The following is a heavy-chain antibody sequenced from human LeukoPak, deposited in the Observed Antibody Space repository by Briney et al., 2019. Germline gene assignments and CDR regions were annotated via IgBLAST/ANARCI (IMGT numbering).Heavy chain of an antibody. Sequence: ASVKVSCKASGYTFTSYAMHWVRQAPGQRPEWMGWINAGNGNTKYSQKFQGRVTITRDTSASTAYMELSSLRSEDTAVYYCARDRGGEQWLAFYFDYWGQGTLVTVSS. CDR2: INAGNGNT. V-gene: IGHV1-3*01. J-gene: IGHJ4*02. CDR3: ARDRGGEQWLAFYFDY. D-gene: IGHD6-19*01. CDR1: GYTFTSYA.